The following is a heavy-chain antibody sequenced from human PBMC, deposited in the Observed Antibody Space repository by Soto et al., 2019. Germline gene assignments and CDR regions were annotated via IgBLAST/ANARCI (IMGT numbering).Heavy chain of an antibody. Sequence: QVQLVQSGAEVKKPGASVKVSCKASGYTFTGYYMHWVRQAPGQGLEWMGWINPNSGGTNYAQKCQGWVTMTRDTSISTAYMELSRLRSDDTAVYYCARDHDYGDLLYFQHWGQGTLVTVSS. V-gene: IGHV1-2*04. CDR3: ARDHDYGDLLYFQH. D-gene: IGHD4-17*01. CDR1: GYTFTGYY. CDR2: INPNSGGT. J-gene: IGHJ1*01.